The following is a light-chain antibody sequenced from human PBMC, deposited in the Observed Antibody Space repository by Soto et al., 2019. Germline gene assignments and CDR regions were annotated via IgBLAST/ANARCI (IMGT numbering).Light chain of an antibody. Sequence: HSVLTQPPSVSGAPGQRVTISCTGSSSNIGAGYDVHWYQQLPGTAPKLLIYGNSNRPSGVPDRFSGSKSGTSASLAITGLQAEDEADYYCQSYDSSLSGLYVVFGGGTKLTVL. CDR3: QSYDSSLSGLYVV. CDR2: GNS. V-gene: IGLV1-40*01. J-gene: IGLJ2*01. CDR1: SSNIGAGYD.